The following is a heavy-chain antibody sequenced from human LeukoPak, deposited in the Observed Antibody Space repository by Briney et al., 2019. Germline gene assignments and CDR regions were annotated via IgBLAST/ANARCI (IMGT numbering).Heavy chain of an antibody. Sequence: ASVKVSCKASGGTFSSYAISWVRQAPGQGLEWLGGIIPIFGTANYAQKFQGRVTITADESTSTAYMELSSLRSEDTAVYYCAREVGFGESVFDPWGQGTLVTVSS. CDR1: GGTFSSYA. CDR2: IIPIFGTA. D-gene: IGHD3-10*01. J-gene: IGHJ5*02. V-gene: IGHV1-69*13. CDR3: AREVGFGESVFDP.